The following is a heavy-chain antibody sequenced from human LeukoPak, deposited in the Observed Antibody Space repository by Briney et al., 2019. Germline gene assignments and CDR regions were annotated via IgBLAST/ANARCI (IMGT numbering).Heavy chain of an antibody. CDR3: VEGGAARFDY. J-gene: IGHJ4*02. CDR2: IKHDGSEK. CDR1: GFTFSDYW. Sequence: GGSLRLSCAASGFTFSDYWMSWVRQSPGKGLDWVANIKHDGSEKYYVDSVKGRFTISRDNAKNSLYLQMNSLRAEDTAVYYCVEGGAARFDYWGQGTLVAVSS. V-gene: IGHV3-7*03. D-gene: IGHD5-18*01.